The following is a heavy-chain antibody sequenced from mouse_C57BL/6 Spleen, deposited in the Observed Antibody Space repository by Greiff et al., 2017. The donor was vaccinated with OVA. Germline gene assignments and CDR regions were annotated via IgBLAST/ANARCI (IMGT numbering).Heavy chain of an antibody. V-gene: IGHV1-59*01. J-gene: IGHJ1*03. CDR1: GYTFTSYW. Sequence: QQSGAELVRPGTSVKLSCKASGYTFTSYWMHWVKQRPGQGLEWIGVIDPSDSYTNYNQKFKGKATLTVDTSSSTAYMQLSSLTSEDSAVYYCARVRLYWYFDVWGTGTTVTVSS. CDR3: ARVRLYWYFDV. CDR2: IDPSDSYT.